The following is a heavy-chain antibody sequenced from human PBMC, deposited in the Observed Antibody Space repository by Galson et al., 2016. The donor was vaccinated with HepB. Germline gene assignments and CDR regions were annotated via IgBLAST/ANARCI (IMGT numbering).Heavy chain of an antibody. Sequence: SVKVSCKASGYTFTNYGITWVRQAPGQGLEWMGWISANNNNTIYAQRLQGRFTMTTDTSTNTAYMELRSLRSDDTALYYCARGAPPCITGTLGWFDPWGQGTLVTVSS. CDR2: ISANNNNT. D-gene: IGHD1-7*01. V-gene: IGHV1-18*01. J-gene: IGHJ5*02. CDR1: GYTFTNYG. CDR3: ARGAPPCITGTLGWFDP.